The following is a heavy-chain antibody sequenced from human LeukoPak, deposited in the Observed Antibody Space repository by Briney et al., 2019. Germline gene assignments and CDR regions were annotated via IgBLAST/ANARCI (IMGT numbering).Heavy chain of an antibody. D-gene: IGHD3-22*01. CDR2: ISYDGSNK. CDR3: ARDGLFITMIVEPLGYLGY. CDR1: GFTFSSYG. Sequence: GGSLRLSCAASGFTFSSYGMHWVRQAPGKGLEWVAVISYDGSNKYYADSVKGRFTISRDNSKNTLYPQMNSLRAEDTAVYYCARDGLFITMIVEPLGYLGYWGQGTLVTVSS. V-gene: IGHV3-30*03. J-gene: IGHJ4*02.